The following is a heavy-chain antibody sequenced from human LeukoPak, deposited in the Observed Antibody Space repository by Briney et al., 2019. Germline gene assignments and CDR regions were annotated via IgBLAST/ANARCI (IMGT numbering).Heavy chain of an antibody. Sequence: SETLSLTCTVSGGSISSGGYYWSWIRQPPGKGLEWIGYIYHSGSTYYNPSLKSRVTMSVDTSKNQFSLRLSSVTAADTAVYYCARVFPVFARDRGIQISDAFDIWGQGTMVTVSS. J-gene: IGHJ3*02. CDR3: ARVFPVFARDRGIQISDAFDI. CDR2: IYHSGST. V-gene: IGHV4-30-2*01. CDR1: GGSISSGGYY. D-gene: IGHD3-10*01.